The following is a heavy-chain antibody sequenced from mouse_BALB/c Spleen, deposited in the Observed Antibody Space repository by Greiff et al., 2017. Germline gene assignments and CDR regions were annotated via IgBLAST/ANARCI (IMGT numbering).Heavy chain of an antibody. Sequence: QVQLQQSGAELMKPGASVKISRKATGYTFSSYWIEWVKQRPGHGLEWIGEILPGSGSTNYNEKFKGKATFTADTSSNTAYMQLSSLTSEDSAVYYCARYYYGYDGYYFDYWGQGTTLTVSS. D-gene: IGHD2-2*01. CDR3: ARYYYGYDGYYFDY. V-gene: IGHV1-9*01. CDR2: ILPGSGST. CDR1: GYTFSSYW. J-gene: IGHJ2*01.